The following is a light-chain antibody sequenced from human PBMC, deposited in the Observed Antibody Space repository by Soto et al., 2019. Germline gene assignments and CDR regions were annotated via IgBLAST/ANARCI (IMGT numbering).Light chain of an antibody. CDR1: NSNIGSNT. CDR3: AAWDDSLSGWV. CDR2: SNN. Sequence: QPVLTQPPSASGTPGQRVSFSCSGSNSNIGSNTVNWYQQLPGRAPKLLMYSNNERPSGVPDRFSGSRSGTSASLAISGLQSEDEADYYCAAWDDSLSGWVFGGGTKLTVL. J-gene: IGLJ3*02. V-gene: IGLV1-44*01.